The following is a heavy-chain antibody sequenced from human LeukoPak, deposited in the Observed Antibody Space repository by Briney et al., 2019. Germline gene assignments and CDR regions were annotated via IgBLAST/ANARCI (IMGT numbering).Heavy chain of an antibody. V-gene: IGHV3-66*01. CDR3: ARDRGIAAVGGRGMDV. CDR2: MYSGNYI. CDR1: GFTVSNNY. D-gene: IGHD6-13*01. J-gene: IGHJ6*02. Sequence: GGSLRLSCVASGFTVSNNYMSWVRQAPGKRLEWVSIMYSGNYIYYADSVKGRFTISRDNSKNTLFLQMNSLRAEDTAVYYCARDRGIAAVGGRGMDVWGQGTTVTVSS.